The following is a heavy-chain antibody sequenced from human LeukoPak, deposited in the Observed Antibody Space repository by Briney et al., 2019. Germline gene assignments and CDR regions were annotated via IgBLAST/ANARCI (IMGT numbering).Heavy chain of an antibody. D-gene: IGHD2-2*01. CDR1: GFTFSSYA. J-gene: IGHJ4*02. CDR3: AEAGVVVPAAAGH. CDR2: ISGSGGST. V-gene: IGHV3-23*01. Sequence: TGGSLRLSCAASGFTFSSYAMSWVRQAPGKGLEWVSAISGSGGSTYYADSVKGRFTISRHNSKNTLYLQMHSLRAEDTAVYYCAEAGVVVPAAAGHWGQGTLVTVSS.